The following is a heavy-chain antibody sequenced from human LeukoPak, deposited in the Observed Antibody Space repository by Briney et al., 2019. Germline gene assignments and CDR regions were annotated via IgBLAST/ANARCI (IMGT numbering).Heavy chain of an antibody. CDR1: GGSISSYY. CDR3: ARVEWNDVSAFDI. CDR2: IYYSGST. V-gene: IGHV4-59*01. D-gene: IGHD1-1*01. J-gene: IGHJ3*02. Sequence: SETLSLTCTVSGGSISSYYWSWIRQPPGKGLEWIGYIYYSGSTNYNPSLKSRVTISVDPSKNQFSLKLSSVTAADTAVYYCARVEWNDVSAFDIWGEGTMVSVSS.